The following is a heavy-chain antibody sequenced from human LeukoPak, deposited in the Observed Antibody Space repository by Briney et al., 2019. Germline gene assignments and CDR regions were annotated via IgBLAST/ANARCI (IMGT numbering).Heavy chain of an antibody. Sequence: ASVKVSCKVSGYTLTELSMHWVRQAPGKGREWMGGFDPEDGETIYAQKFQGRVNMTEDTSTDTAYMELSRLRSEDTAVYYCASRHYYDSSGYYGYWGQGTLVTVSS. J-gene: IGHJ4*02. CDR1: GYTLTELS. CDR3: ASRHYYDSSGYYGY. D-gene: IGHD3-22*01. CDR2: FDPEDGET. V-gene: IGHV1-24*01.